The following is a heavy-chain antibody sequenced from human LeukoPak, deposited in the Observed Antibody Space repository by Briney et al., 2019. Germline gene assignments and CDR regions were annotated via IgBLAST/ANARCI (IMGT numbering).Heavy chain of an antibody. CDR1: GGTFSSYA. J-gene: IGHJ4*02. D-gene: IGHD3-22*01. CDR2: IIPIFGTA. CDR3: ARGAPPHPYYDSSGSLDY. Sequence: SVKVSCKASGGTFSSYAISWVRQAPGQGLEWMGRIIPIFGTANYAQKFQGRVTITTDESTSTAHMELSSLRSEDTAVYYCARGAPPHPYYDSSGSLDYWGQGTLVTVSS. V-gene: IGHV1-69*05.